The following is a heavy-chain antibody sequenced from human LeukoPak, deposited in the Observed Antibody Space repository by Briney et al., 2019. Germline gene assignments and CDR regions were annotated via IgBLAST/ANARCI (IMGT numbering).Heavy chain of an antibody. CDR3: AKDLPTRIVGGYFDY. CDR1: VFTFSSYA. D-gene: IGHD3-22*01. CDR2: ISGRGGST. V-gene: IGHV3-23*01. J-gene: IGHJ4*02. Sequence: PGGSLRLSCAASVFTFSSYAMSWVRQAPGKGLEWVSPISGRGGSTYYADSVKGGFTISRDNAKNTLYLQMNSLRAEDTAIYYCAKDLPTRIVGGYFDYWGQGTLVTVSS.